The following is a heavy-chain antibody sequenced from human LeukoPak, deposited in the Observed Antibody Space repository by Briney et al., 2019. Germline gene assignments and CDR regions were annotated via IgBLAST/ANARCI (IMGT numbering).Heavy chain of an antibody. J-gene: IGHJ4*02. CDR1: GGTFSSYA. CDR3: ATTSPWELLLRC. Sequence: SVKVSCKASGGTFSSYAISWVRQAPGQGLEWMGGIIPIFGTANYAQKFQGRVTITADESTSTAYMELSSLRSEDTAVYYCATTSPWELLLRCWGQGTLVTVSS. CDR2: IIPIFGTA. V-gene: IGHV1-69*13. D-gene: IGHD1-26*01.